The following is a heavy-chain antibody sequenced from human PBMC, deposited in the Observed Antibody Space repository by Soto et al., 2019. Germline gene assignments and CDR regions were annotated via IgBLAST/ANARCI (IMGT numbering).Heavy chain of an antibody. Sequence: GGSLRLSCAASGFTFSSYAMHWVRQAPGKGLEWVAVISYDGSNKYHADSVKGRFTISRDNSKNTLYLQMNSLRAEDTAVYYCARVDSSSKGGDDYGMDVWGQGTTVTVSS. CDR3: ARVDSSSKGGDDYGMDV. V-gene: IGHV3-30-3*01. J-gene: IGHJ6*02. CDR2: ISYDGSNK. CDR1: GFTFSSYA. D-gene: IGHD6-6*01.